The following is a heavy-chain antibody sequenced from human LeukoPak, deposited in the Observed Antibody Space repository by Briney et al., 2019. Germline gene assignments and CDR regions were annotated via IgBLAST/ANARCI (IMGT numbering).Heavy chain of an antibody. CDR1: GYTFTSFG. Sequence: GASARASCKASGYTFTSFGISWVRQAPGQGLEWMGWIGANNGNTNYAQKLQGRVTVTTDTSTSTAYMELRSLRSDDTAVYYCARINAVTTNPGSFDYWGQGTLLTVSS. V-gene: IGHV1-18*01. CDR3: ARINAVTTNPGSFDY. D-gene: IGHD4-17*01. CDR2: IGANNGNT. J-gene: IGHJ4*02.